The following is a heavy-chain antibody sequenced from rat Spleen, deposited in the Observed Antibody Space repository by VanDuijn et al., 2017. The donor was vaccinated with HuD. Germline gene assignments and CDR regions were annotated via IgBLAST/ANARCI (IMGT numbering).Heavy chain of an antibody. Sequence: EVQLVETGGGLVQPGRSLKLSCVASGFTFNRSWMYWVRQAPGKGLEWVSSIDTDGSRTYYPDSVRGRFTISRDNAENTAYLQMNSLWSEDTATYYCAVAGYGYWGQGVVVTVSS. J-gene: IGHJ2*01. CDR3: AVAGYGY. CDR2: IDTDGSRT. CDR1: GFTFNRSW. V-gene: IGHV5-58*01. D-gene: IGHD4-3*01.